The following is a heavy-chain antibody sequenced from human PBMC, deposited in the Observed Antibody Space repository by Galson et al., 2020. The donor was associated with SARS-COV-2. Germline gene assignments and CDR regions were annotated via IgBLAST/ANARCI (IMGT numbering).Heavy chain of an antibody. CDR1: GFTFSSYW. CDR3: ARDYSEWGVLLWFGVYYYGMDV. Sequence: GGSLRLSCTASGFTFSSYWMSWVRQAPGKGLEWVANIKQDGSEKYYLDSVKGRFTISRDNAKNSLYLQMNSLRAEDTAVYYCARDYSEWGVLLWFGVYYYGMDVWGQGTTVTVSS. D-gene: IGHD3-10*01. V-gene: IGHV3-7*01. J-gene: IGHJ6*02. CDR2: IKQDGSEK.